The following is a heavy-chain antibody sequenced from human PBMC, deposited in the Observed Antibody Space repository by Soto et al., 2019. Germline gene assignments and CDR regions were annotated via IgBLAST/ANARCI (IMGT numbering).Heavy chain of an antibody. J-gene: IGHJ6*02. CDR1: GFTFSTDG. Sequence: PGVSLRLSFAASGFTFSTDGMHWVRQAPGKGLEWVAVLWHDDINKHYAESVKGRFTISRHNSKNTLYLQMNSLRAEDTAVYYCARDSTAMVLPHGGMDVWGQGTTVTVSS. CDR2: LWHDDINK. D-gene: IGHD5-18*01. V-gene: IGHV3-33*01. CDR3: ARDSTAMVLPHGGMDV.